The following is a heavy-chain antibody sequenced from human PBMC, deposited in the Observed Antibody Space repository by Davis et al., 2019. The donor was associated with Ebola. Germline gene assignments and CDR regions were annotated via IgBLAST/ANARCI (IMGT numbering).Heavy chain of an antibody. J-gene: IGHJ4*02. CDR1: GFTFSNAW. D-gene: IGHD1-26*01. Sequence: GGSLRLSCAASGFTFSNAWMSWVRQAPGKGLEWVSVIYSGGSTYYADSVKGRFTISRDNSKNTADLQMNSLKTEDTAVYYCSGSYRGFDYWGQGTLVTVSS. V-gene: IGHV3-53*01. CDR3: SGSYRGFDY. CDR2: IYSGGST.